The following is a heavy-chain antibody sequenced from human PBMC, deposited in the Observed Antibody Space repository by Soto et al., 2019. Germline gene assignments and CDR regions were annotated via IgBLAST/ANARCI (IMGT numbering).Heavy chain of an antibody. Sequence: EVQLLESGGGLVQAGGSLRLSCAASGFTFSRDGMSWVRQAPGKGLEWVSLITDNGGSTYYADSVKGRFTISRDNTKNTRCLQMNSLRAEDTAVYYCAKERATTTAFDYWGQGALVTVSS. CDR3: AKERATTTAFDY. J-gene: IGHJ4*02. CDR2: ITDNGGST. D-gene: IGHD4-17*01. CDR1: GFTFSRDG. V-gene: IGHV3-23*01.